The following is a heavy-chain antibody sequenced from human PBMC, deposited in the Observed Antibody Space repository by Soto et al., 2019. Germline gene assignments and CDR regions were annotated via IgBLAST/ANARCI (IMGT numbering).Heavy chain of an antibody. CDR2: IKQDGSER. CDR3: LITTSDFGI. J-gene: IGHJ3*02. D-gene: IGHD6-6*01. Sequence: EVQLVESGGGLVQPGGSLRLSCAASGFTLSVYWMNWVRQAPGKGLEWVANIKQDGSERNYVDCVKGRFTISRDNAKKSMYLQRNSLGADDPAVYYCLITTSDFGICGQGTLVPVSS. V-gene: IGHV3-7*01. CDR1: GFTLSVYW.